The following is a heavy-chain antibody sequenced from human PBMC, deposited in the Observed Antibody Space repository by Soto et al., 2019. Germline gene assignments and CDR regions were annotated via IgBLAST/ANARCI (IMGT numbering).Heavy chain of an antibody. CDR3: AREKDGYNYPVSDY. CDR2: ISAYNGNT. J-gene: IGHJ4*02. D-gene: IGHD5-12*01. CDR1: GYTFTSYG. V-gene: IGHV1-18*01. Sequence: ASVKVSCKASGYTFTSYGISWVRQAPGQGLEWMGWISAYNGNTNYAQKLQGRVTMTTDTSTSTAYMELRSLRSDDTAVYYCAREKDGYNYPVSDYWGQGTLVTVSS.